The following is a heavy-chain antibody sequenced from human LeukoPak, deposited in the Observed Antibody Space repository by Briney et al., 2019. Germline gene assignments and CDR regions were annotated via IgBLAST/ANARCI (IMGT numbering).Heavy chain of an antibody. J-gene: IGHJ6*03. V-gene: IGHV1-2*02. CDR2: INPNSGGT. Sequence: GASVKVSCKASGYTFTGYYMHWVRQAPGQGLEWMGWINPNSGGTNYAQKFQGRVTMTRDTSISTAYMELSRLRSDDTAVYYCAGQNITMVRGVIQPYYMDVWGKGTTVTVSS. CDR3: AGQNITMVRGVIQPYYMDV. D-gene: IGHD3-10*01. CDR1: GYTFTGYY.